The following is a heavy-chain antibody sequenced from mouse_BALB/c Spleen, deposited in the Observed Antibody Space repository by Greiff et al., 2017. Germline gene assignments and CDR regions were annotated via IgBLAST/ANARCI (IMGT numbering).Heavy chain of an antibody. Sequence: EVQLVESGGGLVQPGGSRKLSCAASGFTFSSFGMHWVRQAPEKGLEWVAYISSGSSTIYYADTVKGRFTISRDNPKNTLFLQMTSLRSEDTAMYYCARGSYYYGSSYGYFEGWGAGTTVTVAS. CDR1: GFTFSSFG. J-gene: IGHJ1*01. D-gene: IGHD1-1*01. CDR3: ARGSYYYGSSYGYFEG. V-gene: IGHV5-17*02. CDR2: ISSGSSTI.